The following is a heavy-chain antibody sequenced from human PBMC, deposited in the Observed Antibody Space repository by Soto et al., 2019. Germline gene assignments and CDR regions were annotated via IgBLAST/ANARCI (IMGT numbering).Heavy chain of an antibody. D-gene: IGHD4-17*01. CDR1: GGSISGYY. J-gene: IGHJ4*02. Sequence: PSETLSLTCTVSGGSISGYYWSWIRQHPGKGLEWIGYIYYSGSTYYNPSLKSRVTISVDTSKNQFSLKLSSVTAADTAVYYCARTAHMTTVTTCFDYWGQGTLVTVSS. CDR3: ARTAHMTTVTTCFDY. CDR2: IYYSGST. V-gene: IGHV4-31*03.